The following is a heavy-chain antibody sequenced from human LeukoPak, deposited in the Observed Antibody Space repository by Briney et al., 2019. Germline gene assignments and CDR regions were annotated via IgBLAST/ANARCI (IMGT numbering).Heavy chain of an antibody. D-gene: IGHD6-19*01. Sequence: PGGSLRLSCAASGFTFSRHWMSWVCQAPGKGLEWVANIKQDGSGKYYVDSVKGRFTISRDNAKNSLSLQMNSLRAEDTALYYCARALRAHWLSFDYWGQGILVTVSS. V-gene: IGHV3-7*01. J-gene: IGHJ4*02. CDR2: IKQDGSGK. CDR3: ARALRAHWLSFDY. CDR1: GFTFSRHW.